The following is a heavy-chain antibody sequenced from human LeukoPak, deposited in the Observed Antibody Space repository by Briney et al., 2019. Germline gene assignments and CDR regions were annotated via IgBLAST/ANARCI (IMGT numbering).Heavy chain of an antibody. CDR1: GDSISNSDYY. J-gene: IGHJ5*02. V-gene: IGHV4-39*01. CDR3: ARRRKDLNWFDP. Sequence: SETLPLTCTVSGDSISNSDYYWGWIRQPPGTGLEWIALINYSGRTFYNPSLRSRVTISVDMSKNQFSLNLNSVTAADTAVYYCARRRKDLNWFDPWGQGTLVTVSS. CDR2: INYSGRT.